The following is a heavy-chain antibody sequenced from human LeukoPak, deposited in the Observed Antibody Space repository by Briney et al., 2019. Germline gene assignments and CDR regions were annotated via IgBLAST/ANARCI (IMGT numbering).Heavy chain of an antibody. CDR1: GYTFTSYD. CDR3: ARDPAGSYSPAGYFDY. CDR2: MNPNSGNT. V-gene: IGHV1-8*03. D-gene: IGHD3-16*01. Sequence: ASVKVSCKASGYTFTSYDINWVRQATGQGLEWMGWMNPNSGNTGYAQKFQGRVTITTDESTSTAYMELSSLRSEDTAVYYCARDPAGSYSPAGYFDYWGQGTLVTVSS. J-gene: IGHJ4*02.